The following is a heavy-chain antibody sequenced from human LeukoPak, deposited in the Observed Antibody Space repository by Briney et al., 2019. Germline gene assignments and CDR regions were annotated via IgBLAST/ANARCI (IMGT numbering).Heavy chain of an antibody. CDR1: GFTFGEYA. J-gene: IGHJ6*03. V-gene: IGHV3-49*04. CDR3: TRVFGNYVDYYYMDV. D-gene: IGHD4-11*01. Sequence: GGSLRLSCIASGFTFGEYAVNWVRQAPGTGLEWLGFIGSKAYGGTTEYAASVKGRFTISRDDSKSIAYLQMNSLKFEDTAVYYCTRVFGNYVDYYYMDVWGKGTTVTVS. CDR2: IGSKAYGGTT.